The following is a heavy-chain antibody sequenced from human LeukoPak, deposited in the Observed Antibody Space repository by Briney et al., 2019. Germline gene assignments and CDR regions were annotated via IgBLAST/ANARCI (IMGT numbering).Heavy chain of an antibody. Sequence: ASVKVSCKASGYTFTSYYMHWVRQAPGQGLEWRGIINPSGGSTSYAQKFQGRVTMTRDMSTSTVYMELSSLRSEDTAVYYCARAGTYYYDSSGYFSWFVPWGQGTLVTVSS. CDR3: ARAGTYYYDSSGYFSWFVP. CDR2: INPSGGST. V-gene: IGHV1-46*01. D-gene: IGHD3-22*01. J-gene: IGHJ5*02. CDR1: GYTFTSYY.